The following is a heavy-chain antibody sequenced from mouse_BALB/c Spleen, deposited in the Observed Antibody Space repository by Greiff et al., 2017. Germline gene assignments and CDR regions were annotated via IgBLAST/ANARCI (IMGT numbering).Heavy chain of an antibody. CDR3: ARDGNHDGYYFDY. D-gene: IGHD2-1*01. Sequence: EVKLQESGPGLVKPSQSLSLTCSVTGYSITSGYYWNWIRQFPGNKLEWMGYISYDGSNNYNPSLKNRISITRDTSKNQFFLKLNSVTTEDTATYYCARDGNHDGYYFDYWGQGTTLTVSS. CDR2: ISYDGSN. CDR1: GYSITSGYY. J-gene: IGHJ2*01. V-gene: IGHV3-6*02.